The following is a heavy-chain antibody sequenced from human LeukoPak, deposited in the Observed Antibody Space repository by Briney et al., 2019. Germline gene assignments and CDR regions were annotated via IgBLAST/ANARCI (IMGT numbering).Heavy chain of an antibody. J-gene: IGHJ4*02. CDR1: GGSISSGNYY. CDR3: ARGKEYSSTANYFDC. V-gene: IGHV4-31*03. CDR2: IFYSRST. Sequence: PSETLSLTCTVSGGSISSGNYYWSWIRQHPGKGLEWIGNIFYSRSTYYNPSLKSRVTISVDTSQTQFSLKLSSVTAADTAVYYCARGKEYSSTANYFDCWGQGTPVTVSS. D-gene: IGHD2/OR15-2a*01.